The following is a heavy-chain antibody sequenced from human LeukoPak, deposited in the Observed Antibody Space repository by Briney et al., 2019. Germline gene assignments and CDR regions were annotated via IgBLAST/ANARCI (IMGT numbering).Heavy chain of an antibody. Sequence: GASVKVSCKVSGYTLTELSMHWVRQAPGKGLEWMGGFDPEDGETIYAQKFQGRVTMTEDTSTNTAYMELSSLRSEDTGVYYCATVRAVAGPGVYYFDYWGQGTLVTVSS. V-gene: IGHV1-24*01. CDR3: ATVRAVAGPGVYYFDY. CDR2: FDPEDGET. J-gene: IGHJ4*02. CDR1: GYTLTELS. D-gene: IGHD6-19*01.